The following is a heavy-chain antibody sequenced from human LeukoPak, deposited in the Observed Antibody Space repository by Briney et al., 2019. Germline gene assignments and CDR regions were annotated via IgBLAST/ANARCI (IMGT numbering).Heavy chain of an antibody. Sequence: GGSLRLSCAASGFTFSSYAMSWVRQAPGKGLEWVSVIYSGGSTYYADSVKGRFTISRDNSKNTLYLQMNSLRAEDTAVYYCARIYCGGDCYAYYFDYWGQGTLVTVSS. CDR1: GFTFSSYA. CDR2: IYSGGST. CDR3: ARIYCGGDCYAYYFDY. D-gene: IGHD2-21*02. J-gene: IGHJ4*02. V-gene: IGHV3-53*01.